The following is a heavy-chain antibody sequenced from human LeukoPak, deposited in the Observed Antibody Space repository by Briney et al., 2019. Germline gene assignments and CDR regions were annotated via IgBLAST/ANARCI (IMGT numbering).Heavy chain of an antibody. V-gene: IGHV1-2*04. CDR3: ARGRNYDILAGYFDP. D-gene: IGHD3-9*01. CDR1: GCTFTGYY. CDR2: INPNSGGT. Sequence: GASVKVSCKASGCTFTGYYMHWVRQAPGQGLEWMGWINPNSGGTNYAQKFQGWVTMTRDTSISTAYMELSRLRSDDTAVYYCARGRNYDILAGYFDPWGQGTLVTVSS. J-gene: IGHJ5*02.